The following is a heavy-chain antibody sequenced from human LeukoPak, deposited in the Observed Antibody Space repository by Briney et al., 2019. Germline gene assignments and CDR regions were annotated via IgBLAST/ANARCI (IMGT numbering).Heavy chain of an antibody. CDR2: IYYSGST. Sequence: SETLSLTCTVSGGSISSYYWSWIRQPPGKGLEWIGYIYYSGSTNYKPSLKSRVTISVDTSKNQFSLKLNSVTAADTPVYYCARGGYYGSGNDFRFDPWGQGTLVTVSS. J-gene: IGHJ5*02. V-gene: IGHV4-59*01. CDR3: ARGGYYGSGNDFRFDP. CDR1: GGSISSYY. D-gene: IGHD3-10*01.